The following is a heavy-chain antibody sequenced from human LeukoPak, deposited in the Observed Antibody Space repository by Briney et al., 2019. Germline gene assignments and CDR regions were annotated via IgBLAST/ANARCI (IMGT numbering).Heavy chain of an antibody. CDR3: ARVPTRYYHMDV. CDR1: GFTFSSYA. Sequence: GGSLRLSCAASGFTFSSYAMHWVRQAPGKGLEWVAVISYDGSNKYYADSVKGRFTISRDNSKNTLYLQMNSLRAEDTAVYYCARVPTRYYHMDVWGKGTTVTVYS. V-gene: IGHV3-30-3*01. CDR2: ISYDGSNK. J-gene: IGHJ6*03.